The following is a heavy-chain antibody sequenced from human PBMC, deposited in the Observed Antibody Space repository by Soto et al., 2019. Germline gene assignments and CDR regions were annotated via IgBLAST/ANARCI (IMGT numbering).Heavy chain of an antibody. V-gene: IGHV1-46*01. CDR1: GYSITSHY. CDR2: INPSDGST. CDR3: ARDSGYGSGASVNHYLDY. D-gene: IGHD3-10*01. J-gene: IGHJ4*01. Sequence: GASVKVSCKASGYSITSHYMHWVRQARGQGLEWMGIINPSDGSTKYAQKFQGRVSMTGDTSASAVYMELSSLRSEDTAVYFCARDSGYGSGASVNHYLDYWGHGTLVTVSS.